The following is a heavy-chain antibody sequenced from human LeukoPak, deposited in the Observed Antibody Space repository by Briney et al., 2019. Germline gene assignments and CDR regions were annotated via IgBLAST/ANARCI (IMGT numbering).Heavy chain of an antibody. CDR2: ISAYNGNT. D-gene: IGHD3-10*01. CDR1: GYTFTSYG. V-gene: IGHV1-18*01. J-gene: IGHJ4*02. CDR3: ARDVSNYGSGSYVDY. Sequence: ASVKVSCKASGYTFTSYGISWVRQAPGQGLEWMGWISAYNGNTNFAQKLQGRVTMTTDTSTSTADMELRSLRSDDTAVYYCARDVSNYGSGSYVDYWGQGTLVTVSS.